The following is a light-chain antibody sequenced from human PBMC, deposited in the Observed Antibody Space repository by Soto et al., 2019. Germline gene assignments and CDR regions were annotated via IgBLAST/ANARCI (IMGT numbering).Light chain of an antibody. Sequence: IQLTQSPFSLSASVGDRATISCRASQDISTHLAWFAQKPGRAPQLLIYAASTLHSGVPSRFSGSGSGTDFTLTISSLQPEDFATYYCQHLNTYPITFGPGTRVEI. J-gene: IGKJ5*01. V-gene: IGKV1-9*01. CDR1: QDISTH. CDR2: AAS. CDR3: QHLNTYPIT.